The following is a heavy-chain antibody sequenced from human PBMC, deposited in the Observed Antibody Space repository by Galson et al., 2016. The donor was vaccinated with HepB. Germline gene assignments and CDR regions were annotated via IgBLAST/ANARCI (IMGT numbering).Heavy chain of an antibody. CDR3: AGEPVWEVRYYYGMDV. V-gene: IGHV3-48*04. D-gene: IGHD1-26*01. J-gene: IGHJ6*02. CDR1: GFTFSTYS. Sequence: SLRLSCAASGFTFSTYSMNWVRQAPGKGLEWVSFISSRSSIMYYADSVKGRFTISRDNAKNSLYLQMNSLRAEDTAVYYCAGEPVWEVRYYYGMDVWGQGTTVTVSS. CDR2: ISSRSSIM.